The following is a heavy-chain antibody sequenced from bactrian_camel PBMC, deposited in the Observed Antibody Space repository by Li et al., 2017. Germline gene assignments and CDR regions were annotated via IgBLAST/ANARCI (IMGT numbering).Heavy chain of an antibody. J-gene: IGHJ4*01. CDR1: EFSLY. D-gene: IGHD1*01. CDR2: ISTDGGST. Sequence: VQLVESGGGLVQPGTSARLSCVASEFSLYMVWVRQAPGKEREGVAAISTDGGSTCYADSVKGRFTISQDIAKRTVYLQMNSLKPEDTAIYYCATEPAATWMDCPRDSRWRGQGTQVTVS. V-gene: IGHV3S40*01. CDR3: ATEPAATWMDCPRDSRW.